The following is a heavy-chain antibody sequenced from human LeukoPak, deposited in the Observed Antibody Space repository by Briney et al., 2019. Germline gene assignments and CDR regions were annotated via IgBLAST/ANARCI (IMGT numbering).Heavy chain of an antibody. V-gene: IGHV3-23*01. D-gene: IGHD3-10*01. J-gene: IGHJ4*02. CDR2: ISGSGGST. Sequence: GSLRLSCAASGFTFSSYAMSWVRQAPGKGLEWVSAISGSGGSTYYADSVKGRFTISRDNSKNTLYLQMGSLRAEDMAVYYCARTYYYGSGDYFDYWGQGTLVTVSS. CDR1: GFTFSSYA. CDR3: ARTYYYGSGDYFDY.